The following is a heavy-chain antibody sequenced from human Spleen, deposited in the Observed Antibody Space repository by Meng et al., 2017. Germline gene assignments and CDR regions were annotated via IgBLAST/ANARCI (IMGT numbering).Heavy chain of an antibody. CDR3: AKDIGPAVTTGFDY. CDR2: SSWNSGSI. CDR1: GFTFSSYN. D-gene: IGHD4-17*01. J-gene: IGHJ4*02. Sequence: SLKISCAASGFTFSSYNMHWVLQAPGKGLEWVSGSSWNSGSIGYADSVKGRFTISRDNAKNSLYLQMNSLRAEDMALYYCAKDIGPAVTTGFDYWGQGTLVTVSS. V-gene: IGHV3-9*03.